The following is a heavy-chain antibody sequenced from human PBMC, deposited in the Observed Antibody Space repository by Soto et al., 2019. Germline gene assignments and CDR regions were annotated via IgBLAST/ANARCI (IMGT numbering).Heavy chain of an antibody. CDR1: GYTFTNYW. Sequence: PGESLKISCKGSGYTFTNYWITWVRQKPGKGLEWMGRIDPSDSQTYYSPSFRGHVTISVTKSITTVFLQWSSLRASDTATYYCARQIYDSDTGPNFQYYFDSWGQGTPVTVSS. CDR2: IDPSDSQT. D-gene: IGHD3-22*01. V-gene: IGHV5-10-1*01. CDR3: ARQIYDSDTGPNFQYYFDS. J-gene: IGHJ4*02.